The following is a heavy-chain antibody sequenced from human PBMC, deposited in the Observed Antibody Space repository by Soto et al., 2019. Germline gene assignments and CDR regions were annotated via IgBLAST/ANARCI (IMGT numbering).Heavy chain of an antibody. CDR2: IYYSGNT. Sequence: SETLSLTCTVSGGSTSSDNYWSWIRQPPGKGLEWIGHIYYSGNTDYNPSLKSRLAISIDTSKNQFSLKLSSVTAADTAVYFCAREGGESSDGLYYFDSCGQGSLVTVSS. J-gene: IGHJ4*02. V-gene: IGHV4-30-4*01. D-gene: IGHD3-16*01. CDR3: AREGGESSDGLYYFDS. CDR1: GGSTSSDNY.